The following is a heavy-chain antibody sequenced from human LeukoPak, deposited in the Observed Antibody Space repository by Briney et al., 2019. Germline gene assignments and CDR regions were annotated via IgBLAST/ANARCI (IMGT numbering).Heavy chain of an antibody. Sequence: GRSLRLSCAASGFTFSSYGMHWVRQAPGKGLEWVAVISYDGSNKYYADSVKGRFTISRDNSKNTLYLQMNSLRAEDTAVYYCARDSRKRLSTTAMVTAPSWYFDLWGRGTLVTVSS. CDR3: ARDSRKRLSTTAMVTAPSWYFDL. CDR2: ISYDGSNK. CDR1: GFTFSSYG. J-gene: IGHJ2*01. D-gene: IGHD5-18*01. V-gene: IGHV3-30*03.